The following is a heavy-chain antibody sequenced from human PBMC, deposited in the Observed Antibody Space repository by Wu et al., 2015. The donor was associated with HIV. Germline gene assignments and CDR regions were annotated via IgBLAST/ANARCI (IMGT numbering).Heavy chain of an antibody. CDR3: ARSVAYSSGWLHYYYGMDV. V-gene: IGHV1-8*02. D-gene: IGHD6-19*01. CDR2: MNPNSGNT. J-gene: IGHJ6*02. Sequence: QVQLVQSGAEVKKPGASVKVSCKASGYTFTGYYMHWVRQAPGQGLEWMGWMNPNSGNTGYAQKFQGRVTMTRNTSISTAYMELSSLRSEDTAVYYCARSVAYSSGWLHYYYGMDVWGQGTTVTVSS. CDR1: GYTFTGYY.